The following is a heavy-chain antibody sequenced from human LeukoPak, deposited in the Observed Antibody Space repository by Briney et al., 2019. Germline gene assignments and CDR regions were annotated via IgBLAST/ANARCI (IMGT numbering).Heavy chain of an antibody. D-gene: IGHD1-26*01. Sequence: GGSLRLSCAASGFTFISYAMSWVRQALGKGLEWISVISGSGGSTYHADSVKGRFTISRDNSKNTVFLQMNSLRAEDTAVYYCAKLGSEGALAWSDNWGQGTLVTVSS. V-gene: IGHV3-23*01. CDR3: AKLGSEGALAWSDN. CDR1: GFTFISYA. J-gene: IGHJ4*02. CDR2: ISGSGGST.